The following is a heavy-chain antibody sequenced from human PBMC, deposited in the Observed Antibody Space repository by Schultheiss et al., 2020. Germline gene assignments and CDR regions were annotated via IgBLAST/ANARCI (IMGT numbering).Heavy chain of an antibody. D-gene: IGHD3-10*01. CDR2: ISYDGSNK. Sequence: GGSLRLSCAASGFTFSSYGMHWVRQAPGKGLEWVAVISYDGSNKYYADSVKGRFTISRDNAKNSLYLQMNSLRAEDTAVYYCGASGGSGSSIDYWGQGTLVTVSS. J-gene: IGHJ4*02. V-gene: IGHV3-30*03. CDR3: GASGGSGSSIDY. CDR1: GFTFSSYG.